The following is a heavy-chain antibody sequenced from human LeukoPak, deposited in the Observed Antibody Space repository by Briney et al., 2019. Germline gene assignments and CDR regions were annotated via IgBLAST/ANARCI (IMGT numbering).Heavy chain of an antibody. J-gene: IGHJ4*02. CDR3: AKARIPSGNGYYSD. Sequence: PGGSLRLSWAASGFTFSNYAMSWVRQAPGKGLEWVSDISGSGGRAYYADSVKGRFTISRDDSKNSLYLQMNSLRAEDTALYYCAKARIPSGNGYYSDWGQGTLVTVSS. V-gene: IGHV3-23*01. CDR1: GFTFSNYA. CDR2: ISGSGGRA. D-gene: IGHD3-22*01.